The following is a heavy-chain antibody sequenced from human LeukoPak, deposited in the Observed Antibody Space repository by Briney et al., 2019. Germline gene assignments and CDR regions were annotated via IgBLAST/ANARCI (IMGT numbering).Heavy chain of an antibody. D-gene: IGHD3-10*01. CDR1: GGSFSGYY. V-gene: IGHV4-34*01. CDR3: ARRRGYYYGSGSYYNY. J-gene: IGHJ4*02. Sequence: SETLSLTCAVYGGSFSGYYWSWIRQPPGKGLEWIGEINHSGSTNYNPSLKSRVTISVDTSENQFSLKLSSVTAADTAVYYCARRRGYYYGSGSYYNYWGQGTLVTVSS. CDR2: INHSGST.